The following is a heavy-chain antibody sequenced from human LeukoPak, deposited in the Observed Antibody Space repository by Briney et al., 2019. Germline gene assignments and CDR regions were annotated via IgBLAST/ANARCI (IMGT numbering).Heavy chain of an antibody. Sequence: SQTLSLTCTVSGGSISSGSYYWSWIRQPAGKGLEWIGRIYTSGSTNYNPPLKSRVTISVDTSKNQFSLKLSSVTAADTAVYYCAKDSKIVGATFRSYHYMDAWGKGTTVTVSS. CDR1: GGSISSGSYY. CDR2: IYTSGST. J-gene: IGHJ6*03. D-gene: IGHD1-26*01. V-gene: IGHV4-61*02. CDR3: AKDSKIVGATFRSYHYMDA.